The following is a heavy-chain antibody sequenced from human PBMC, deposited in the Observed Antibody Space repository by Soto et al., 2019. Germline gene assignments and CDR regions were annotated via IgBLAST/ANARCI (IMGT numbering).Heavy chain of an antibody. CDR3: AKRYCSGGSCSRDAFDI. Sequence: GGSLRLSCAASGFTFSSYAMSWVRQAPGKGLEWVSAISGSGGSTYYADSVKGRFTISRDNSKNTLYLQMNSLRAEDTAVYYCAKRYCSGGSCSRDAFDIWGQGTMVTVSS. V-gene: IGHV3-23*01. CDR1: GFTFSSYA. D-gene: IGHD2-15*01. J-gene: IGHJ3*02. CDR2: ISGSGGST.